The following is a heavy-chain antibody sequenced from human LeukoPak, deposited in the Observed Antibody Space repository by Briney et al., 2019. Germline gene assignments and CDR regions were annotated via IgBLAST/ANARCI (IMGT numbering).Heavy chain of an antibody. CDR3: ATALVGATDY. V-gene: IGHV3-21*01. D-gene: IGHD1-26*01. CDR1: GFTFSNAW. Sequence: GGSLRLSCAASGFTFSNAWMNWVRQAPGKGLEWVSSISSSSSYIYYADSVKGRFTISRDSAKNSLYLQMNSLRAEDTAVYYCATALVGATDYWGQGTLVTVSS. CDR2: ISSSSSYI. J-gene: IGHJ4*02.